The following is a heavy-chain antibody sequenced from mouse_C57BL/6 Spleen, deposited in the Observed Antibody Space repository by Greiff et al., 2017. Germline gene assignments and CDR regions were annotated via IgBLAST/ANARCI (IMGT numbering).Heavy chain of an antibody. Sequence: QVHVKQPGTELVKPGASVKLSCKASGYTFTSYWMHWVKQRPGQGLEWIGNINPSNGGTNYNEKFQSKATLTVDKSSSTAYMQLSSLTSEDSAVYYCAGSSPRYWDFDVWGTGTTVTVSS. CDR3: AGSSPRYWDFDV. D-gene: IGHD1-1*01. CDR2: INPSNGGT. CDR1: GYTFTSYW. J-gene: IGHJ1*03. V-gene: IGHV1-53*01.